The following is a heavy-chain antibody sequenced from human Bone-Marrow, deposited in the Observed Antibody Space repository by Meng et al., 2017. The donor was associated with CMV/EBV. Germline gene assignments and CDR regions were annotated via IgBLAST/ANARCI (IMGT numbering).Heavy chain of an antibody. CDR3: ARALEYMILAFDI. CDR1: GGSFSGYY. Sequence: GSLRLSCAVYGGSFSGYYWSWIRQPPGKGLEWIGEINHSESTNYNPSLKSRVTISVDTSKNQFSLKLSSVTAADTAVYYCARALEYMILAFDIWGQGTMVTVSS. J-gene: IGHJ3*02. V-gene: IGHV4-34*01. CDR2: INHSEST. D-gene: IGHD3-22*01.